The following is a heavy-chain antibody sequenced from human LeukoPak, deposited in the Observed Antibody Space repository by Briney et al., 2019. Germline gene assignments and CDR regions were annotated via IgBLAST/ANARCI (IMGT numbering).Heavy chain of an antibody. CDR1: GYTFTSYG. D-gene: IGHD4-23*01. J-gene: IGHJ4*02. V-gene: IGHV1-18*01. CDR3: ARGEETTVITPFIY. Sequence: GASVKVSCKASGYTFTSYGISWVRQAPGKGLEWMGWISARNGDTVYAQKFQGRLTLTTDTSTSTAYMELRSLSSDDTAIYYCARGEETTVITPFIYWGQGTLVTVSS. CDR2: ISARNGDT.